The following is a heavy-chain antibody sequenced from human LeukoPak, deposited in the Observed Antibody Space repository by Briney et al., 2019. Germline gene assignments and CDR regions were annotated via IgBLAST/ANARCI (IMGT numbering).Heavy chain of an antibody. CDR3: WGTTRWYFDY. V-gene: IGHV3-23*01. CDR2: ISGSGGST. Sequence: PGGSLRLSCTASGFTFGDYAMSWVRQAPGKGLEWVSAISGSGGSTYYADSVKGRFTISRDNSKNTLYLQMNSLRAEDTAVYYCWGTTRWYFDYWGQGTLVTVSS. J-gene: IGHJ4*02. CDR1: GFTFGDYA. D-gene: IGHD1-7*01.